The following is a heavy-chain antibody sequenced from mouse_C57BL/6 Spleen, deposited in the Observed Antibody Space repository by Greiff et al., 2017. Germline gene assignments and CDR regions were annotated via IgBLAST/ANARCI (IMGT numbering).Heavy chain of an antibody. CDR3: ASDGGLRPTGVFAY. D-gene: IGHD2-4*01. CDR2: IWGVGST. V-gene: IGHV2-6*01. CDR1: GFSLTSYG. Sequence: QVQLQQSGPGLVAPSQSLSITCTVSGFSLTSYGVDWVRQSPGKGLEWLGVIWGVGSTNYNSALKSRLSISKDNSKSQVFLKMNSMQTDDTAMYYCASDGGLRPTGVFAYWGQGTLVTVSA. J-gene: IGHJ3*01.